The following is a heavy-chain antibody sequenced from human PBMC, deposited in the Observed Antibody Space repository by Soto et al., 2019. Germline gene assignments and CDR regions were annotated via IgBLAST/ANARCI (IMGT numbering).Heavy chain of an antibody. D-gene: IGHD1-26*01. Sequence: EVQLVESGGGLVQPGGSLRLSCAASGFTFSSYWMHWVRQAPGKGLVWVSRINSDGSSTSYADSVKGRFTISRDNAKNKLYLQMNSLRAEDTAVYYCATVAGEQWERYYFVYWGEGTLVTVSS. V-gene: IGHV3-74*01. CDR1: GFTFSSYW. CDR3: ATVAGEQWERYYFVY. CDR2: INSDGSST. J-gene: IGHJ4*02.